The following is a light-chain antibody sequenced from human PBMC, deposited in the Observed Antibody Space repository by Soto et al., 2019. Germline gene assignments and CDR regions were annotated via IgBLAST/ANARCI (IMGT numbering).Light chain of an antibody. V-gene: IGKV3-15*01. Sequence: TQSPGTLSLSPGGSATLSCRASQNINNNYLAWYQHKPGQAPRLLMYDASTRATGIPARFSGSGSGTEFSLTITGLQSEDFAVYYCHQYSERPSNTFGQGPRLEI. CDR3: HQYSERPSNT. CDR2: DAS. CDR1: QNINNNY. J-gene: IGKJ5*01.